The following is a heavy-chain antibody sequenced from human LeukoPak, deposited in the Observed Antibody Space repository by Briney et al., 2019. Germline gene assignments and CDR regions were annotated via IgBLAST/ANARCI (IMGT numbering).Heavy chain of an antibody. J-gene: IGHJ4*02. CDR2: IYYSGST. CDR3: ARGADSSGYYSIFYFDY. CDR1: GGSISSYY. V-gene: IGHV4-59*01. D-gene: IGHD3-22*01. Sequence: KSSETLSLTCTVSGGSISSYYWNWIRQPPGKGLEWIGYIYYSGSTNYNPSLKSRVTISVDTSKNQFSLKLSSVTAAGTAVYYCARGADSSGYYSIFYFDYWGQGTLVTVSS.